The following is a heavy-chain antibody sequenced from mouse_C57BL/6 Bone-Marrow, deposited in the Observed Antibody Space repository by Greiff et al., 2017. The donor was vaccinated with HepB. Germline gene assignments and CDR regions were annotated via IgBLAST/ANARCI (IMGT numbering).Heavy chain of an antibody. D-gene: IGHD1-1*01. Sequence: VQLQQSGAELVRPGASVKLSCTASGFNIKDDYMHWVKQRPEQGLEWIGWIDPENGDTEYASKFQGKATITADTSSNTAYLQLSSLTSEDTAVYYCTPPPITTPQYWGQGTTLTVSS. CDR2: IDPENGDT. CDR3: TPPPITTPQY. J-gene: IGHJ2*01. V-gene: IGHV14-4*01. CDR1: GFNIKDDY.